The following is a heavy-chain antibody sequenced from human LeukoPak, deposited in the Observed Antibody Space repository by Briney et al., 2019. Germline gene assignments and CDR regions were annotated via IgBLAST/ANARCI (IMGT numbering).Heavy chain of an antibody. V-gene: IGHV4-39*01. D-gene: IGHD3-22*01. CDR2: IHYSGST. CDR1: SGSISGGTYS. J-gene: IGHJ4*02. CDR3: AMRSPSGYYFFDY. Sequence: SETLSLTCTVSSGSISGGTYSWAWIRQPPGKGLEWIGTIHYSGSTYYNPSLESRATISVDSSKKQFSLKMSSVIVADTAVYFSAMRSPSGYYFFDYWDQGTLVTVSS.